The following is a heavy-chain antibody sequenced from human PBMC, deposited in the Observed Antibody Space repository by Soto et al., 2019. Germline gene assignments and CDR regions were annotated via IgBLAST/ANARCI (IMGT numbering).Heavy chain of an antibody. V-gene: IGHV3-23*01. J-gene: IGHJ4*02. CDR1: GFIFGNHG. CDR2: INANAIDT. D-gene: IGHD2-8*01. Sequence: PGGSLRLTCSASGFIFGNHGMTWVRQAPGRALEWVSTINANAIDTHYADSVTGRFTISRYNSKSTLDLQMNTLRAEDTAIYYSVSWVSAPFDFWGPGTLVTVSS. CDR3: VSWVSAPFDF.